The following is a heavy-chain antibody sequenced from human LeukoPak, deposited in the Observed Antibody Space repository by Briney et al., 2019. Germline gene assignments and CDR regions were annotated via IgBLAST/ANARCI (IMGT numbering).Heavy chain of an antibody. D-gene: IGHD1-14*01. Sequence: PGGSLRLSCAASGFTFSSYGMHWVRQAPGKGLEWVAFIRYDGSNKYYADSVKGRFTISRDNSKNTLYLQMNSLRPEDTAVYYCAKDRTPQGAGRYMDVWGKGTTVTISS. CDR3: AKDRTPQGAGRYMDV. V-gene: IGHV3-30*02. CDR2: IRYDGSNK. CDR1: GFTFSSYG. J-gene: IGHJ6*03.